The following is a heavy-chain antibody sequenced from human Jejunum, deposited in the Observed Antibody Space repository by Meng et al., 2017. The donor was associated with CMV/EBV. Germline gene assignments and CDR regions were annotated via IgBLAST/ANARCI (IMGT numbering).Heavy chain of an antibody. V-gene: IGHV1-46*01. J-gene: IGHJ6*02. CDR1: GYIFTAYY. CDR3: AKEGVLYGMDV. CDR2: INPSGYNT. Sequence: ASGYIFTAYYIPWVPQAPGQGLEWMALINPSGYNTNYTQKFQGRITVTRDTSTRTVYMELNNLTFEDTAVYYCAKEGVLYGMDVWGQGTTVTVSS. D-gene: IGHD4/OR15-4a*01.